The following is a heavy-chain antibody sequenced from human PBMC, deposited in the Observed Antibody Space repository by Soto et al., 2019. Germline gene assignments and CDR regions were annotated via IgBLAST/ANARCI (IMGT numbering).Heavy chain of an antibody. CDR3: ARTLGGIIAAAGTYAFDI. V-gene: IGHV3-30*03. D-gene: IGHD6-13*01. CDR2: ISYDGSNK. Sequence: GGSLRLSCAASGFTFSSYGMHWVRQAPGKGLEWVAVISYDGSNKYYADSVKGRFTISRDNSKNTLYLQMNSLRAEDTAVYYCARTLGGIIAAAGTYAFDIWGQGTMVTVSS. J-gene: IGHJ3*02. CDR1: GFTFSSYG.